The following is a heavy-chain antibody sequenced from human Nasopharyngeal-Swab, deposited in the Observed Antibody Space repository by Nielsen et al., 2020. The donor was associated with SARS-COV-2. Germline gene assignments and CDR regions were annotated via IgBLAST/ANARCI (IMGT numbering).Heavy chain of an antibody. CDR3: ARDTGCGGDCPKEVNSYGMDV. D-gene: IGHD2-21*01. Sequence: WIRQPPGKGLEWIGSIYYSGSTYYNPSLESRVTISVDTSKNQFSLKLSSVTAADTAVYYCARDTGCGGDCPKEVNSYGMDVWGQGTTVTVSS. CDR2: IYYSGST. J-gene: IGHJ6*02. V-gene: IGHV4-39*07.